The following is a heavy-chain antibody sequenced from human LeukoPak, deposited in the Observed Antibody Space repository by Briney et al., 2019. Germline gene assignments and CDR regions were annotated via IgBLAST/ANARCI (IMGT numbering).Heavy chain of an antibody. CDR2: INHSGST. CDR3: ARHTVTTSFGGYFDY. J-gene: IGHJ4*02. CDR1: GGSFSGYY. D-gene: IGHD4-11*01. Sequence: PSETLSLTCAVYGGSFSGYYWSWIRQPPGKGLEWIGEINHSGSTNYNPSLKSRVTISVDTSKNQFSLKLSSVTAADAAVYYCARHTVTTSFGGYFDYWGQGTLVTVSS. V-gene: IGHV4-34*01.